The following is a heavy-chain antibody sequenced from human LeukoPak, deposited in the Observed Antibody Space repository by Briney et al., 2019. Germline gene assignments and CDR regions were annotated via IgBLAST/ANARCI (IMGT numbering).Heavy chain of an antibody. Sequence: ASVKVSCKASGGTFSNYTINWVRQAPGQGLEWMGRIIPIFGTTNYAQKFQGRVTITTDESTSTAYMELSSLRSEGTAVYYCARGMGLYYDSSGYYGILDYWGQGTLVTVSS. CDR1: GGTFSNYT. CDR3: ARGMGLYYDSSGYYGILDY. CDR2: IIPIFGTT. V-gene: IGHV1-69*05. D-gene: IGHD3-22*01. J-gene: IGHJ4*02.